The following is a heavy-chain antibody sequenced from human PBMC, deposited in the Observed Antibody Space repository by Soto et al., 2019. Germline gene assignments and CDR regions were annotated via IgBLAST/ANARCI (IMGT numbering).Heavy chain of an antibody. CDR3: ASDRGSPMEWQYFDY. D-gene: IGHD3-3*01. J-gene: IGHJ4*02. CDR1: GFTFSSYG. CDR2: IWYDGSNK. Sequence: GGSLRLSCAASGFTFSSYGMHWVRQAPGKGLEWVAVIWYDGSNKYYADSVKGRFTISRDNSKNTLYLQMNSLRAEDTAVYYCASDRGSPMEWQYFDYWAQGTLVTGSS. V-gene: IGHV3-33*01.